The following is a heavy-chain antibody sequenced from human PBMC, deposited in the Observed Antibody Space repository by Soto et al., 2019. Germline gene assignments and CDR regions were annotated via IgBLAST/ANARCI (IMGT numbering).Heavy chain of an antibody. J-gene: IGHJ6*04. Sequence: GASVKISCKASGYTFTSYGISWVRQAPGQGLEWMGWISAYNGNTNYAQKLQGRVTMTTDTTTSTAYMELRSLRSDDTAVYYCARGGYSGYDPLYYYGMDVWGEGTKVTISS. D-gene: IGHD5-12*01. CDR1: GYTFTSYG. CDR3: ARGGYSGYDPLYYYGMDV. V-gene: IGHV1-18*04. CDR2: ISAYNGNT.